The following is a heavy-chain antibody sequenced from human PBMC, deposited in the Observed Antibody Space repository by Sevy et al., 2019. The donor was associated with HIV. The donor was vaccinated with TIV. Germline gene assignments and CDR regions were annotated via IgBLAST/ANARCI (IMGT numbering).Heavy chain of an antibody. J-gene: IGHJ6*02. CDR2: IKQDGSEK. V-gene: IGHV3-7*01. D-gene: IGHD3-3*01. Sequence: GGSLRLSCAASGFTFSSYWMSWVRQAPGKGLEWVANIKQDGSEKYYVDSVKGRFTISRDNAKNSLYLQMNSLRGEDTAVYYCARRNVGRGITIFGVVTEPYYYGMDVWGQGTTVTVSS. CDR3: ARRNVGRGITIFGVVTEPYYYGMDV. CDR1: GFTFSSYW.